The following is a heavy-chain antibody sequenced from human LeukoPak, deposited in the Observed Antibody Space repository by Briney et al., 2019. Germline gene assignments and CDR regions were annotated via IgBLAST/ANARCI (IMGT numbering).Heavy chain of an antibody. J-gene: IGHJ6*02. D-gene: IGHD3-3*01. CDR1: GGFISSGGYY. CDR2: TYYSGST. CDR3: ASSITTPNNYYSGMDV. V-gene: IGHV4-31*02. Sequence: SETLSLTWTVSGGFISSGGYYWSWIRQHPGKGLEWIGYTYYSGSTYYNPSLKSRVTISVDTSKNQFSLRLSSVTAADSAAYYCASSITTPNNYYSGMDVWGQGTTVTVSS.